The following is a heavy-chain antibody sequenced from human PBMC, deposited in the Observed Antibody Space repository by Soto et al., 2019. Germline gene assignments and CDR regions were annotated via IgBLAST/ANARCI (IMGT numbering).Heavy chain of an antibody. CDR2: ISDDGSNK. J-gene: IGHJ4*02. CDR1: GFTFSSYG. V-gene: IGHV3-30*18. Sequence: GGSLRLSCAASGFTFSSYGMHWVRQAPGKGLEWVAVISDDGSNKYYADSVKGRFTISRDNSKNTLYLQMNSLRAEDTAVYYCAKASYYYDSSGYLFDYWGQGTLVTRLL. CDR3: AKASYYYDSSGYLFDY. D-gene: IGHD3-22*01.